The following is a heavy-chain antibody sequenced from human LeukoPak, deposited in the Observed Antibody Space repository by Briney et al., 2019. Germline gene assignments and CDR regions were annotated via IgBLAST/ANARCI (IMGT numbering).Heavy chain of an antibody. Sequence: NPGGSLRLSCAASGFTFSSYSMNWVRQAPGKGLEWVSSISSSSSYIYYADSVKGRFTISRDNAKNSLYLQMNSLRAEDTAVYYCARKERWLQSARNDAFDIWGQGTMVTVSS. V-gene: IGHV3-21*01. D-gene: IGHD5-24*01. CDR1: GFTFSSYS. J-gene: IGHJ3*02. CDR3: ARKERWLQSARNDAFDI. CDR2: ISSSSSYI.